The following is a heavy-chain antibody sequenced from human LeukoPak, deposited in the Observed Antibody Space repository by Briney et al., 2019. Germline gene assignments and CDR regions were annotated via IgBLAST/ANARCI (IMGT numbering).Heavy chain of an antibody. D-gene: IGHD2-2*01. CDR3: ARAYCSSTSCYGNWFDP. CDR2: IYYSGST. J-gene: IGHJ5*02. CDR1: GGSISGSSYY. V-gene: IGHV4-39*01. Sequence: SETLSLTCTVSGGSISGSSYYWGWIRQPPGEGLEWIGSIYYSGSTYYNPSLKSRVTISVDTSKNPCSLKLSSVTAADTAVYYCARAYCSSTSCYGNWFDPWGQGTLVTVSS.